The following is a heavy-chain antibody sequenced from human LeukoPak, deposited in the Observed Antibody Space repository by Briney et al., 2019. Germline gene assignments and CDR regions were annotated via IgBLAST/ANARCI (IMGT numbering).Heavy chain of an antibody. D-gene: IGHD3-10*01. CDR3: ARGGLVGEDYFDY. CDR1: GDSISSYY. V-gene: IGHV4-59*12. Sequence: PSETLSLTCTVSGDSISSYYWSWIRQPPGKGLEWIGYIYYSGNTNYNPSLKSRVTISVDTSKNQFSLKLSSVTAADTAVYYCARGGLVGEDYFDYWGQGTLATVSS. J-gene: IGHJ4*02. CDR2: IYYSGNT.